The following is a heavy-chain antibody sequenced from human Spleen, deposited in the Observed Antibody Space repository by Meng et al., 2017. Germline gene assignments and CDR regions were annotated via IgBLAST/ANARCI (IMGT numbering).Heavy chain of an antibody. CDR3: AMIWLGRSDY. V-gene: IGHV3-74*01. CDR2: INTDGSST. CDR1: GFTFSSYW. Sequence: GESLKISCAASGFTFSSYWMHWVRQAPGKGLVWVSRINTDGSSTIYADSVKGRFTISRDNDKNMLYLQMNSLRAEDTAVYYCAMIWLGRSDYWGQGTLVTVSS. D-gene: IGHD6-19*01. J-gene: IGHJ4*02.